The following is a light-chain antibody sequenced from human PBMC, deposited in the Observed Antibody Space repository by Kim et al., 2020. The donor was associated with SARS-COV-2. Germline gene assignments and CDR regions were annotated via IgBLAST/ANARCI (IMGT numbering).Light chain of an antibody. CDR3: QQYYSTPPS. J-gene: IGKJ2*03. V-gene: IGKV4-1*01. Sequence: RATLNCKSSQTVLYNSNNKNYLAWYQQKPGQAPKLLIYWASIRESGVSDRFSGSGSETDFTLTISSLQAEDVAVYYCQQYYSTPPSFGQGTKLEIE. CDR2: WAS. CDR1: QTVLYNSNNKNY.